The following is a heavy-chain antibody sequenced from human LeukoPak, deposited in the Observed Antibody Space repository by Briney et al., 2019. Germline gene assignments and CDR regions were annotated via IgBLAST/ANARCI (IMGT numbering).Heavy chain of an antibody. J-gene: IGHJ4*02. Sequence: PSETLSLTCTVSGGSISSYYWSWIRQPAGKGLEWIGRIYTSGSTNYNPSLKSRVTMSVDTSKNQFSLKLSSVTAADTAVYYCAKEQKDIVVVVAATTLDYWGQGTLVTVSS. CDR1: GGSISSYY. V-gene: IGHV4-4*07. CDR3: AKEQKDIVVVVAATTLDY. CDR2: IYTSGST. D-gene: IGHD2-15*01.